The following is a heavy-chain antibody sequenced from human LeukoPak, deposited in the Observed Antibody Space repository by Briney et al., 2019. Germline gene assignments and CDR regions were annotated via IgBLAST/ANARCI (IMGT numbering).Heavy chain of an antibody. V-gene: IGHV3-7*01. J-gene: IGHJ4*02. Sequence: GGSLRLSCAASGFTFSSYWMTWVRQAPGKGLEWVANIKQDASEKFYVDSVKGRFTISRDNAKNSLYLQMNSLRAEDTAVYYCARDISWSLSGYDYWGQGTLVTVSS. CDR1: GFTFSSYW. CDR2: IKQDASEK. CDR3: ARDISWSLSGYDY. D-gene: IGHD3-3*01.